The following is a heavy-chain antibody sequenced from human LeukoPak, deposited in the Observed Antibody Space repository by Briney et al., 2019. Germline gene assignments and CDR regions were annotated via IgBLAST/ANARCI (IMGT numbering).Heavy chain of an antibody. V-gene: IGHV3-21*01. CDR1: GFTLSNYY. CDR2: ISSSSSYI. D-gene: IGHD6-13*01. CDR3: ARDAVAVAGTPIDY. Sequence: GGSLRLSCVASGFTLSNYYMNWVRQAPGKGLEWVSSISSSSSYIYYADSVKGRFTISRDNSKNSVFLQMNSLRAEDTAVYFCARDAVAVAGTPIDYWGQGTLVTASS. J-gene: IGHJ4*02.